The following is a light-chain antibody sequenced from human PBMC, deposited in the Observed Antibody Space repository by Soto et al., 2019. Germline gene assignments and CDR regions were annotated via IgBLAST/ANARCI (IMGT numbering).Light chain of an antibody. CDR2: GAS. CDR3: QQYKNWPL. V-gene: IGKV3-20*01. J-gene: IGKJ5*01. CDR1: QSVSSRY. Sequence: EIVLTQSPGTLSLSPGERATLSCRASQSVSSRYLAWYQQKPGQAPRLLIYGASSRATGIPDKFSGSGSGTDFTLTISRLEPEDFAVYYCQQYKNWPLFGQGTRLEIK.